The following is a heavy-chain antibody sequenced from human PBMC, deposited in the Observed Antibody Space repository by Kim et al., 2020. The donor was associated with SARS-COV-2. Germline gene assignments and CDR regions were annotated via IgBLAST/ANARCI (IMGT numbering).Heavy chain of an antibody. CDR3: ARGVDTAMGYLYYFDY. Sequence: GGSLRLSCAASGFTFSSYDMHWVRQATGKGLEWVSDIGTAGDTYYPGSVKGRFTISRENAKNSLYLQMNSLRAGDTAVYYCARGVDTAMGYLYYFDYWGQGTLVTVSS. D-gene: IGHD5-18*01. CDR1: GFTFSSYD. V-gene: IGHV3-13*01. J-gene: IGHJ4*02. CDR2: IGTAGDT.